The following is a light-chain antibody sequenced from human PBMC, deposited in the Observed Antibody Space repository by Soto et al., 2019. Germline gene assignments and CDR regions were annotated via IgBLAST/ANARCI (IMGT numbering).Light chain of an antibody. CDR3: QQQGT. V-gene: IGKV3-20*01. CDR2: AAS. J-gene: IGKJ2*01. Sequence: EIVLTQSPGTLSLSPGERATLSCRASEFLSSSYLVWYQQKPGQAPRLLIYAASSRATGIPDRFSGSGSATEYTLTINTLEPEDFAVYCCQQQGTFGQGTKLQIK. CDR1: EFLSSSY.